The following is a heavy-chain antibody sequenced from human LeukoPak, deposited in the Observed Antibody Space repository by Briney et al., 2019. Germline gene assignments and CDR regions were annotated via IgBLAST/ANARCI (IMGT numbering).Heavy chain of an antibody. CDR1: AFTFSNND. CDR2: MSYDGSHK. CDR3: AKESDAFDI. J-gene: IGHJ3*02. V-gene: IGHV3-30*18. Sequence: PGGSLRLSCAASAFTFSNNDMHWVRQAPGKGLEWVASMSYDGSHKFYADSVRGLFTISRDNSKNTVYLQMNSLRDEDTAMYYCAKESDAFDIWGQGTMVTVSS.